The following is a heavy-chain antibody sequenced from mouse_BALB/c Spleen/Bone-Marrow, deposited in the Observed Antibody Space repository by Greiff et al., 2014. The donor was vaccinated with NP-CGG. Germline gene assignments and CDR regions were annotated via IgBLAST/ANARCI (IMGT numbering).Heavy chain of an antibody. CDR1: GFTFNTYA. CDR3: VRENHYPYAMDY. J-gene: IGHJ4*01. Sequence: VQLKESGGGLVQPKGSLKLSCAASGFTFNTYAMHWVCQAPGKGLEWIARIRSKINNYATYYADSVKDRFTISRDDSQSMLYLQMNNLKTEDTAMYYGVRENHYPYAMDYWGQGTSVTVSS. V-gene: IGHV10-3*03. CDR2: IRSKINNYAT. D-gene: IGHD1-2*01.